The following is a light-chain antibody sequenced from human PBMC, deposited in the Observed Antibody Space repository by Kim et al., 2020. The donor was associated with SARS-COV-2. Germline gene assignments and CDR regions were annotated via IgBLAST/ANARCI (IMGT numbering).Light chain of an antibody. CDR2: GAS. J-gene: IGKJ2*01. CDR3: QHYGGSRYT. CDR1: QSVSRNY. V-gene: IGKV3-20*01. Sequence: LSPGERATLSCRASQSVSRNYLAWYQQKLGQTPRLLIYGASTRAPGIPDRLSGSGSGADFTLTISSLGPEDFAVYYCQHYGGSRYTFGQGTKLEI.